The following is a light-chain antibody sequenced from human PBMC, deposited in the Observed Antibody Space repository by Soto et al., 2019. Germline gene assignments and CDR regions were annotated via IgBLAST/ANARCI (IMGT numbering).Light chain of an antibody. V-gene: IGKV3-20*01. CDR3: QQYGGSPLLT. Sequence: MVLTQSPGTLSLSPGDRATLSCRASRAISSSFLAWYQQKPGQAPRLLIYGASSRATGIPDRFSGSGSGTDFTLIISRLEPEDFAVYYCQQYGGSPLLTFGPGTKVDIK. CDR1: RAISSSF. CDR2: GAS. J-gene: IGKJ3*01.